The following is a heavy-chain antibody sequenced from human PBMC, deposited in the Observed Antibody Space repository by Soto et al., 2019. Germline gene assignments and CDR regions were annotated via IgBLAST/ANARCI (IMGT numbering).Heavy chain of an antibody. CDR1: GSSLSSSAYS. Sequence: PSETLPLTCAVSGSSLSSSAYSWSWIRQPPGKGLEWIGFIYQSGSTYYNPSLKSRVTMSLDRPKNQFSLKLSSVTAADTAVYYCARELLFYDSDGFSWDDAFDIWGQGTMVTVSS. V-gene: IGHV4-30-2*01. CDR3: ARELLFYDSDGFSWDDAFDI. J-gene: IGHJ3*02. CDR2: IYQSGST. D-gene: IGHD3-22*01.